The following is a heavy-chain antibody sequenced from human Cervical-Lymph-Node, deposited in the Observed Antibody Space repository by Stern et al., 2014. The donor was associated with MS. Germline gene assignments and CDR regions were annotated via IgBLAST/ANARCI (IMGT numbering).Heavy chain of an antibody. CDR1: GFTFRSYG. Sequence: VQLVESGGGVVQPGTSLRLSCAASGFTFRSYGMHWVRQAPGKGLEGVALVWYDGSTEYYRNAVKGRFTISRDNSNNTLFLQMNSLTAEDTAVYYCARGHIPYAYNYLFDYWGQGTLVTVSS. CDR3: ARGHIPYAYNYLFDY. D-gene: IGHD5-24*01. J-gene: IGHJ4*02. CDR2: VWYDGSTE. V-gene: IGHV3-33*01.